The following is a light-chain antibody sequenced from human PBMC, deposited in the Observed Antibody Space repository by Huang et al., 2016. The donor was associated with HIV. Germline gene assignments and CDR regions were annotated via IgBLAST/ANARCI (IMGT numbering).Light chain of an antibody. V-gene: IGKV1-39*01. CDR1: QNIHRY. Sequence: DIQMTQSPSSLSASIGDRVTITCRAGQNIHRYLNWYQQKPGKAPKLLIFGASNLHSGVPSRFSGSGSGTDFILTINSLQPEDFATYYCQQSHSSSAWTFGQGTGWKSN. J-gene: IGKJ1*01. CDR2: GAS. CDR3: QQSHSSSAWT.